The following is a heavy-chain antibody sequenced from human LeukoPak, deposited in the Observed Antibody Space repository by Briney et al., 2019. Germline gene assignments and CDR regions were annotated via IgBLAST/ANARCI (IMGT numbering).Heavy chain of an antibody. V-gene: IGHV4-59*08. CDR2: IYNSGST. Sequence: SETLSLTCTASGGPISGYYWIWIRQPPGKGLEWIGNIYNSGSTYYNPSLKSRVTISIDTSRTQFSRKWRSVTAADTAVYYCARRRPDTSMVDYWGQGTLVLVSS. CDR3: ARRRPDTSMVDY. J-gene: IGHJ4*02. CDR1: GGPISGYY. D-gene: IGHD5-18*01.